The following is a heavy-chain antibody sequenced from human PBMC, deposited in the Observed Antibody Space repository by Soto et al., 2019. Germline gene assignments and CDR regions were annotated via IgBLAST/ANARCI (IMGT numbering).Heavy chain of an antibody. J-gene: IGHJ4*02. CDR2: IIPILGIA. CDR3: ARAGVYGDYAKFDY. V-gene: IGHV1-69*02. CDR1: GGTFSSYT. D-gene: IGHD4-17*01. Sequence: SVKVSCKASGGTFSSYTISWVRQAPGQGLEWMGRIIPILGIANYAQKFQGRVTITADKSTSTAYMELSSLRSEDTAVYYCARAGVYGDYAKFDYWGQGILVTVSS.